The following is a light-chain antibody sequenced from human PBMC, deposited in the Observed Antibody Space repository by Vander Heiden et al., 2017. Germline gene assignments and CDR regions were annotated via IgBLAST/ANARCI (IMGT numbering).Light chain of an antibody. J-gene: IGLJ2*01. CDR2: LNSDGSH. Sequence: QLVLTQSPSASASLGASVKLTCTLSSGHRSYAIAWHQQQPEKGPRYLMKLNSDGSHSKGDGIPDRFSGSGSGAERYLTISSLQSEDEADYYCQTWGTGTQGVVFGGGTKLTVL. CDR3: QTWGTGTQGVV. CDR1: SGHRSYA. V-gene: IGLV4-69*02.